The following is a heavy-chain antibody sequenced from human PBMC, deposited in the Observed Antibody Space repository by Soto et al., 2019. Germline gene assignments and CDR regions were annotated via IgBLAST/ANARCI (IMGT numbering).Heavy chain of an antibody. J-gene: IGHJ4*02. CDR3: ASPYAISFHY. CDR2: ISSSGSTI. V-gene: IGHV3-11*01. D-gene: IGHD2-8*01. Sequence: PGGSLRLSCAASGFTFSDHYMSWLRQAPGKGLEWVSYISSSGSTIYYADSVKGRFTISRDNAKNSLYLQMNSLRAEDTAVYYCASPYAISFHYWGQGARVTVSS. CDR1: GFTFSDHY.